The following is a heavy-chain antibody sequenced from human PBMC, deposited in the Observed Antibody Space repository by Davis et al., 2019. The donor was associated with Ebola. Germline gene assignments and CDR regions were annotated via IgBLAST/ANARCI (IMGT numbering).Heavy chain of an antibody. CDR2: IRPDGSYY. D-gene: IGHD2-8*01. CDR3: AKGLTSVNDNWFDP. J-gene: IGHJ5*02. V-gene: IGHV3-30*02. CDR1: GFTFSSYA. Sequence: PGGSLRLSCAASGFTFSSYAMSWVRQAPGMGLEWVAFIRPDGSYYQYSDSVKGRFTISRDNFKNTLFLQMNSLRVEDTAVYYCAKGLTSVNDNWFDPWGRGTLVTVSS.